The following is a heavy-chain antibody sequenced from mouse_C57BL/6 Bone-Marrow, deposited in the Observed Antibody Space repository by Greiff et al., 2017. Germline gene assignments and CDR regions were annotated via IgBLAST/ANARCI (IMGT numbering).Heavy chain of an antibody. CDR2: INPNNGGT. D-gene: IGHD1-1*01. CDR1: GYTFTDYN. J-gene: IGHJ4*01. CDR3: ARSPVVARYAMDY. V-gene: IGHV1-18*01. Sequence: VQLQQSGPELVKPGASVKIPCKASGYTFTDYNMDWVKQSHGKSLEWIGDINPNNGGTIYNQKFKGKATLTVDKSSSTAYMELRSLTSEDTAVYYCARSPVVARYAMDYWGQGTSVTVSS.